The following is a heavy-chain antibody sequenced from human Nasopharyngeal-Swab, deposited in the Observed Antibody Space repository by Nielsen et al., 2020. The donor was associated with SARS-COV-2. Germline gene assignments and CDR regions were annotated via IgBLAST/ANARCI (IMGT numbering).Heavy chain of an antibody. Sequence: GGSLRLSCAASGFTFSSYGMHWVRQAPGKGLEWVAVISYDGSNKYYADSMKGRFTISRDNSKNTLYLQMNSLRAEDTAVYYCAKAWLPTYWGQGTLVTVSS. CDR1: GFTFSSYG. J-gene: IGHJ4*02. D-gene: IGHD5-24*01. CDR2: ISYDGSNK. CDR3: AKAWLPTY. V-gene: IGHV3-30*18.